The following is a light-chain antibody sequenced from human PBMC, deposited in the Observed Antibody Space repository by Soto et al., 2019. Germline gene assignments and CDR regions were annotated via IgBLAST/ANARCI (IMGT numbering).Light chain of an antibody. CDR3: SSYTSSSTPVV. CDR2: EVS. J-gene: IGLJ2*01. Sequence: QSALTQPASVSGSPGQSSTISCTGTSSDVGGYNYVSWYQQHPGKAPKLMIYEVSNRPSGVSNRFSGSKSGNTASLTISGLQAEDEADDYCSSYTSSSTPVVFGGGTKLTVL. CDR1: SSDVGGYNY. V-gene: IGLV2-14*01.